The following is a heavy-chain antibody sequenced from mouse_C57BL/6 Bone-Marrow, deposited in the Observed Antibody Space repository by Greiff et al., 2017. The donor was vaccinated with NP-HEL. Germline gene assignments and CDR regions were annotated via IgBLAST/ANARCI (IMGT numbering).Heavy chain of an antibody. Sequence: VQLQQPGAELVKPGASVKLSCKASGYTFTSYWMQWVKQRPGQGLERIGEIDPSDSYTNYNQKFKGKATLTVDTSSSTAYMQLSSLTSEDSAVYYCAQREIYDYDESFAYWGQGTLVTVSA. CDR2: IDPSDSYT. D-gene: IGHD2-4*01. J-gene: IGHJ3*01. CDR1: GYTFTSYW. CDR3: AQREIYDYDESFAY. V-gene: IGHV1-50*01.